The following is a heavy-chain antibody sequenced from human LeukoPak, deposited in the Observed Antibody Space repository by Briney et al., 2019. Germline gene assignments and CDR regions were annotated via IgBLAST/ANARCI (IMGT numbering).Heavy chain of an antibody. CDR2: ISGSGCST. V-gene: IGHV3-23*01. CDR3: AKSLLGNYYDSSGYRASAFDI. CDR1: GFTFSRYA. J-gene: IGHJ3*02. D-gene: IGHD3-22*01. Sequence: GGSLRLSCAASGFTFSRYAMSWVRQAPGKGLEWVSAISGSGCSTYYADAVKGRFTISRDNSKNTLYLQMNSMRAEDTAVYYCAKSLLGNYYDSSGYRASAFDIWGQGTMVTVSS.